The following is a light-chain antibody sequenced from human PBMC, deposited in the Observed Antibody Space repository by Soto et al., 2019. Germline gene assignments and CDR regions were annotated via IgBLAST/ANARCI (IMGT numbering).Light chain of an antibody. V-gene: IGKV3-20*01. CDR3: HQFGYSPRT. J-gene: IGKJ1*01. CDR2: ATS. Sequence: EIVLTQSPGTLSLSPGETATLSCRASQTVNSDYLAWFQQRPGQAPRLLIFATSRRATDIPDRFSGSGSGTDFTLAIRRLXXXXXXVYYCHQFGYSPRTFGQGTKVE. CDR1: QTVNSDY.